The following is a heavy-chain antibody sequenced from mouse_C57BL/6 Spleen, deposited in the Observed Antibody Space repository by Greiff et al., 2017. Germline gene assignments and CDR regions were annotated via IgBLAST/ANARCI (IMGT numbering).Heavy chain of an antibody. CDR1: GFTFRDYG. CDR2: ISSGSSTI. D-gene: IGHD6-1*01. J-gene: IGHJ2*01. CDR3: ARGRGQYYFDY. Sequence: EVQVVESGGGLVKPGGSLKLSCAASGFTFRDYGMHWVRQAPEKGLEWVAYISSGSSTIYSADTVKGRFTISRDNAENTLFLQVTSLRSEETAMYYCARGRGQYYFDYWGQGTTLTVSS. V-gene: IGHV5-17*01.